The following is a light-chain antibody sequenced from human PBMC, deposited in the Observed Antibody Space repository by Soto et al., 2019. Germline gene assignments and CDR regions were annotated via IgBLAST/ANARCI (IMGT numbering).Light chain of an antibody. Sequence: SYELTQPPSVSVSPGQTASITCSGDKLGDNYACWYQQKPGQSPVLVIYQDSKRPSGIPERFSGSNSGNTATLTISGTQAKEEAYYYCPAWDSRTPVVFGGGTKLTVL. CDR1: KLGDNY. CDR3: PAWDSRTPVV. V-gene: IGLV3-1*01. J-gene: IGLJ2*01. CDR2: QDS.